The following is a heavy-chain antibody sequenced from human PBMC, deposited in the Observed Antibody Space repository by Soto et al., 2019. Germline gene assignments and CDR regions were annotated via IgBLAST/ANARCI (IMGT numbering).Heavy chain of an antibody. CDR2: ISYDGSNK. CDR3: ARPVWYYDSSGYYYDAFDI. D-gene: IGHD3-22*01. J-gene: IGHJ3*02. V-gene: IGHV3-30-3*01. Sequence: HPGGSLRLSCVASGFTFNSYAMHWVRQAPGKGLEWVAVISYDGSNKYYADSVKGRFTISRDNSKNTLYLQMNSLRAEDTAVYYCARPVWYYDSSGYYYDAFDIWGQGTMVTVSS. CDR1: GFTFNSYA.